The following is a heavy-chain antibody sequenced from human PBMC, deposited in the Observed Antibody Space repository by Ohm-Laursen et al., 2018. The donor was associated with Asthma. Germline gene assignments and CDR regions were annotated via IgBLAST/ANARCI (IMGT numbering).Heavy chain of an antibody. Sequence: SLRLSCAASGFTFSTYAMHWVRQAPGKGLEWVAVISFDGINKYCADSVKGRFTISRDNSKNTLYLQMNSLRAEDTAVYYCARPTAKTTRVSYYGMDVWGQGTTVTVSS. J-gene: IGHJ6*02. V-gene: IGHV3-30-3*01. CDR1: GFTFSTYA. D-gene: IGHD5-12*01. CDR3: ARPTAKTTRVSYYGMDV. CDR2: ISFDGINK.